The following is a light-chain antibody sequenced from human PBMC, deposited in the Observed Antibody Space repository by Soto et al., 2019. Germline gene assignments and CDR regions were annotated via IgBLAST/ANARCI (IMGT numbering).Light chain of an antibody. CDR1: QSVGSS. CDR2: DTS. Sequence: EIVLTQSPATRSLSPGERATLSCWASQSVGSSLAWFQQKPGQAPRLLIYDTSNGATGVPARFSGSGSGTDFTLTISSLEPEDFAVYFCQQRSSGITFGQGTRLEIK. CDR3: QQRSSGIT. J-gene: IGKJ5*01. V-gene: IGKV3-11*01.